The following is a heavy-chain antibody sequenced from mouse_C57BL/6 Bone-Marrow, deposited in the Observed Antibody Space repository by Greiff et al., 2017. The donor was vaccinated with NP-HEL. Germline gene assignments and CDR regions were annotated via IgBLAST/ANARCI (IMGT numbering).Heavy chain of an antibody. Sequence: QVQLQQPGAELVKPGASVKMSCKASGYTFTSYWITWVKQRPGQGLEWIGDIYPGSGSTNYNEKFKSKATLTVDTSSSTAYMQLSSLTSEDSAVYYCARGYGSSCWFDYWGQGTTLTVSS. D-gene: IGHD1-1*01. CDR1: GYTFTSYW. J-gene: IGHJ2*01. CDR3: ARGYGSSCWFDY. CDR2: IYPGSGST. V-gene: IGHV1-55*01.